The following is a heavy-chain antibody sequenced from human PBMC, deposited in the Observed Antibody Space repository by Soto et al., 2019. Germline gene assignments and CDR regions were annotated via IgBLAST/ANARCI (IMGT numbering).Heavy chain of an antibody. V-gene: IGHV4-39*01. CDR2: SSYNGGT. CDR3: ARHRIEVVWRGFDL. CDR1: TDSSSFTNSY. J-gene: IGHJ4*02. D-gene: IGHD3-10*01. Sequence: PSETLSLTCTVSTDSSSFTNSYWGWIRHPPGKGLQWIGSSSYNGGTFYNPSLKGRVVISFYTSKKQSSLQVTSVTAADTAVYFCARHRIEVVWRGFDLWGQVSAVAVSS.